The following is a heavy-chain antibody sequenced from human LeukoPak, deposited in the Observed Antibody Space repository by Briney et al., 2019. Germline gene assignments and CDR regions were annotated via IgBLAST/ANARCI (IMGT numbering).Heavy chain of an antibody. Sequence: GGSLRLSCAASGFTFKNFWMHWVRQAPGKGLVWVSRINSDGSGTSYADSVKGRFTISRDNAKNTLYLQMTGLRVEDTAVYYCASGFPVAAADWYFDLWGRGTLVTVSS. CDR1: GFTFKNFW. V-gene: IGHV3-74*01. J-gene: IGHJ2*01. CDR3: ASGFPVAAADWYFDL. CDR2: INSDGSGT. D-gene: IGHD2-21*01.